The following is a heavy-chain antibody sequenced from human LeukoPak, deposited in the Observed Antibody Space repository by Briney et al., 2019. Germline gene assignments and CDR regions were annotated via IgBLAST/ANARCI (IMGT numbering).Heavy chain of an antibody. V-gene: IGHV1-2*02. Sequence: ASVKVSCKASGYTFTGYYMHWVRQAPGRGLEWMGWINPNSGGANYAQKFQGRVTMTRDTSISTAYMELSRLRSDDTAVYYYARLSSSSWSNWGQGTLVTVSS. CDR3: ARLSSSSWSN. CDR2: INPNSGGA. CDR1: GYTFTGYY. J-gene: IGHJ4*02. D-gene: IGHD6-13*01.